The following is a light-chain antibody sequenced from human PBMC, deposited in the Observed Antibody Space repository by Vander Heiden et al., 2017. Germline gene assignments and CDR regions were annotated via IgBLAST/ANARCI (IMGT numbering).Light chain of an antibody. V-gene: IGKV4-1*01. CDR1: QSVLHSSNNKNY. J-gene: IGKJ2*01. CDR3: QQYYTTPHT. CDR2: WAS. Sequence: DIVMTQSPASRAVSLGERATINCKSSQSVLHSSNNKNYLAWYQQKPGQPPKLLIYWASTRESGVPDRFSGSGSGTDFTLAISSLQAEDVAVYYCQQYYTTPHTFGQGTKLEIK.